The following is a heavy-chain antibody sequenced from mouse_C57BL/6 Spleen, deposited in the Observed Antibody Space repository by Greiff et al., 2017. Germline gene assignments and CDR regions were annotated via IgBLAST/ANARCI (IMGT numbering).Heavy chain of an antibody. J-gene: IGHJ3*01. CDR2: INPSSGYT. D-gene: IGHD2-4*01. Sequence: QVQLQQSGAELARPGASVKMSCKASGYTFTSYTMHWVKQRPGQGLEWIGYINPSSGYTKYNQKFKDKATLTADKSSSTAYMQLSSLTSEDSAVYYCARGGYYYDMFAYWGQETLGTVSA. CDR3: ARGGYYYDMFAY. V-gene: IGHV1-4*01. CDR1: GYTFTSYT.